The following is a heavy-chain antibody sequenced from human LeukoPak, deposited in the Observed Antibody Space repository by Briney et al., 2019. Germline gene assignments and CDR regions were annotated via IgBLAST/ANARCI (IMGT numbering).Heavy chain of an antibody. D-gene: IGHD1-26*01. CDR3: ARANGELWDDLYYYYMDV. V-gene: IGHV3-53*01. Sequence: SGGSLRLSCAAAGFTVSSNYMTWVRQAPGRGLEWVSVIYSGGSIYYADSVKGRFTVSRDISENTLYLQMNSLRAEDTAVYYCARANGELWDDLYYYYMDVWGKGTTVTVSS. CDR2: IYSGGSI. CDR1: GFTVSSNY. J-gene: IGHJ6*03.